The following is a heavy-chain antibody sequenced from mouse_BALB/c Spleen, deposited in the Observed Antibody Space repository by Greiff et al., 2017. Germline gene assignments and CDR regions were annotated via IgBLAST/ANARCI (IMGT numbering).Heavy chain of an antibody. J-gene: IGHJ3*01. CDR1: GYTFTSYT. CDR3: AREDYGNSWFAY. V-gene: IGHV1-4*01. Sequence: VQLQESGAELARPGASVKMSCKASGYTFTSYTMHWVKQRPGQGLEWIGYINPSSGYTNYNQKFKDKATLTADKSSSTAYMQLSSLTSEDSVVYYCAREDYGNSWFAYWGQGTLVTVSA. CDR2: INPSSGYT. D-gene: IGHD2-1*01.